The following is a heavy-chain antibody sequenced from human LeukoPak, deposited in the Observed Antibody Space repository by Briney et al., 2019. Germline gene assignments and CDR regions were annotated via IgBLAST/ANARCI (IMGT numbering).Heavy chain of an antibody. CDR3: ARSSGSYYDYFDY. Sequence: TPSETLSLTCTVSGGSISSGSYYWSWIRQPAGKGLEWIGRIYTSGSTNYNPSLKSRVTISVDTSKNQFSLKLSSVTAADTAVYYCARSSGSYYDYFDYWGQGTLVTVSS. CDR1: GGSISSGSYY. D-gene: IGHD1-26*01. V-gene: IGHV4-61*02. J-gene: IGHJ4*02. CDR2: IYTSGST.